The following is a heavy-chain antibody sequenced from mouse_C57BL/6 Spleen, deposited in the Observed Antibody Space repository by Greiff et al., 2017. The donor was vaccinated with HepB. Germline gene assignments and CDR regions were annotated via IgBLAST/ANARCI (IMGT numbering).Heavy chain of an antibody. CDR3: ARLTTVVANWYFDV. CDR2: IYPGGGYT. J-gene: IGHJ1*03. V-gene: IGHV1-63*01. Sequence: VKLQESGAELVRPGTSVKMSCKASGYTFTNYWIGWAKQRPGHGLEWIGDIYPGGGYTNYNEKFKGKATLTADKSSSTAYMQFSSLTSEDSAIYYCARLTTVVANWYFDVWGTGTTVTVSS. D-gene: IGHD1-1*01. CDR1: GYTFTNYW.